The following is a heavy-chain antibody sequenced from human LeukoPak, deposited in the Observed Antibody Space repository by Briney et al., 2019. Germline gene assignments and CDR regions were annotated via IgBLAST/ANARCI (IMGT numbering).Heavy chain of an antibody. CDR3: ARSLSAGTANLADY. V-gene: IGHV1-18*01. Sequence: ASVKVSCKASGCTFTSYGISWVRQAPGQGLEWMGWISAYNGNTNYAQKLQGRVTMTTDTSTSTAYMELRSLRSDDTAVYYCARSLSAGTANLADYWGQGTLVTVSS. CDR1: GCTFTSYG. J-gene: IGHJ4*02. D-gene: IGHD1-7*01. CDR2: ISAYNGNT.